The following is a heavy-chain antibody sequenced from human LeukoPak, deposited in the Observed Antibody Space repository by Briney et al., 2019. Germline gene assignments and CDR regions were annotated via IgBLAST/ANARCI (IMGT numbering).Heavy chain of an antibody. V-gene: IGHV1-8*01. J-gene: IGHJ4*02. CDR1: GYTFTSYD. CDR2: MNPNSGNT. Sequence: GASVKVSCKASGYTFTSYDINWVRQATGQGLEWMGWMNPNSGNTGYAQKFQSRVTITGNTSISTAYMELSSLRSEDTAVYYCARGPNYYGSGSYNFDYWGQGTLVTVSS. CDR3: ARGPNYYGSGSYNFDY. D-gene: IGHD3-10*01.